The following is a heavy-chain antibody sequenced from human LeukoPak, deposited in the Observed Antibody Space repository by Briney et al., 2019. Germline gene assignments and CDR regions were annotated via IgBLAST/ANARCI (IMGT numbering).Heavy chain of an antibody. V-gene: IGHV1-69*05. CDR2: IIPIFGTA. Sequence: ASVKVSCKASGGTFTSYAITWVRQVPEQGLEWMGEIIPIFGTANYAQKLQGRVTMTTDTSTSTAYMELRSLRSDDTAVYYCARTTTVTPVYYFDYWGQGTLVTVSS. CDR3: ARTTTVTPVYYFDY. J-gene: IGHJ4*02. D-gene: IGHD4-17*01. CDR1: GGTFTSYA.